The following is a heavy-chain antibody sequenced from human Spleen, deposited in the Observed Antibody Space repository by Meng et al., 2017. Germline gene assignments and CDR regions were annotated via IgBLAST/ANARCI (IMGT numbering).Heavy chain of an antibody. J-gene: IGHJ4*02. Sequence: SGPTLVKPTQTLTLTCTFSGFSLSTSGVGVGWIRQPPGKALEWLALVYWNHDKRYSSSLKSRLTITKDTSKNQVVLTMTNMDPVDTATYYCARMYYFDSSGYYYYFDYWGRGTLVTVSS. CDR1: GFSLSTSGVG. D-gene: IGHD3-22*01. V-gene: IGHV2-5*01. CDR2: VYWNHDK. CDR3: ARMYYFDSSGYYYYFDY.